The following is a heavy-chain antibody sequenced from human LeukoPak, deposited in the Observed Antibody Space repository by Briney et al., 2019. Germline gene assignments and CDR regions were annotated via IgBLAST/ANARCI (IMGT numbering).Heavy chain of an antibody. CDR3: AKASISGSPHVIDY. D-gene: IGHD1-26*01. CDR1: GFTFSSYA. V-gene: IGHV3-23*01. Sequence: GGSLRLSCAASGFTFSSYAMSWVRQAPGGGVGWVSAISGSGGSTYYADSVKGRFPIPRDNSTNTLHLQMNSLSAEDTAVYYCAKASISGSPHVIDYWGQGTLVTVSS. CDR2: ISGSGGST. J-gene: IGHJ4*02.